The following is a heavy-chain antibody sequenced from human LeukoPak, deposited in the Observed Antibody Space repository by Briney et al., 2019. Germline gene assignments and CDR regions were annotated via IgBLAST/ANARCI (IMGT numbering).Heavy chain of an antibody. D-gene: IGHD6-13*01. CDR1: GYIFSNFG. J-gene: IGHJ5*02. V-gene: IGHV1-8*02. Sequence: ASVKVSCKASGYIFSNFGINWVRQATGQGLEWMGWMNPNSGNTGYAQKFQGRVTMTRNTSISTAYMELSSLRSEDTAVYYCARVPLVLIAAVRTRNPFDPWGQGTLVTVSS. CDR3: ARVPLVLIAAVRTRNPFDP. CDR2: MNPNSGNT.